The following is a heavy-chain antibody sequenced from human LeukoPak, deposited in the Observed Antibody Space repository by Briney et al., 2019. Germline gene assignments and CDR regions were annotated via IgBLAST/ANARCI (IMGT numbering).Heavy chain of an antibody. V-gene: IGHV1-8*01. D-gene: IGHD6-13*01. CDR1: GTTFMSND. J-gene: IGHJ4*02. CDR2: MNPNNGNT. Sequence: ASVKVSCKVSGTTFMSNDINWERQATGQGLEWMGWMNPNNGNTGYAPKFQGRVTMTRNTSITTAYMELSSLTSEDTAVYYCARGGNIGAVPTAWGQGTLVTVSS. CDR3: ARGGNIGAVPTA.